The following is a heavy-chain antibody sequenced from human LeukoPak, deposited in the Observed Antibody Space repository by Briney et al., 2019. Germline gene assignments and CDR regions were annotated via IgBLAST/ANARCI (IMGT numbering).Heavy chain of an antibody. V-gene: IGHV3-74*01. Sequence: GGSLRLSCAASGFTFSSYWMHWVRQAPGKGLVWVSRINSDGSSTSYADSVKGRFTISRDNSKNTLYLQMNSLRAEDTAVYYCAKEKGYGSGSYYVKLYYYYGMDVWGKGTTVTVSS. CDR1: GFTFSSYW. CDR2: INSDGSST. J-gene: IGHJ6*04. CDR3: AKEKGYGSGSYYVKLYYYYGMDV. D-gene: IGHD3-10*01.